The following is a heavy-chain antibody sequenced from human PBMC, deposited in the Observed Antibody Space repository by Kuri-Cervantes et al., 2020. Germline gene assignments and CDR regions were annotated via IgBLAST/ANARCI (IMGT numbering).Heavy chain of an antibody. CDR1: GFTFSSYA. Sequence: GESLKISCAASGFTFSSYAMSWVRQAPGKGLEWVSSISSSSSYIYYADSVKGRFTISRDNAKNSLYLQMNSLRAEDTAVYYCASPSIAVAGTWYYYYGMDVWGQGTTVTVSS. CDR2: ISSSSSYI. D-gene: IGHD6-19*01. V-gene: IGHV3-21*01. J-gene: IGHJ6*02. CDR3: ASPSIAVAGTWYYYYGMDV.